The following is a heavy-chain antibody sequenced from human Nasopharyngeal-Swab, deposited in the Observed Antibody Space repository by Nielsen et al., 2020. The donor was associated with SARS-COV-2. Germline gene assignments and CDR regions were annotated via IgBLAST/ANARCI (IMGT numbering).Heavy chain of an antibody. CDR2: IYHSGGT. Sequence: WIRQPPGKGLEWIGEIYHSGGTNYNPSLKSRVTISVDKSKNQFSLKLSSVTAADTAVYYCARTGIAAAGDTETYYYGMDVWGQGTTVTVSS. D-gene: IGHD6-13*01. J-gene: IGHJ6*02. V-gene: IGHV4-4*02. CDR3: ARTGIAAAGDTETYYYGMDV.